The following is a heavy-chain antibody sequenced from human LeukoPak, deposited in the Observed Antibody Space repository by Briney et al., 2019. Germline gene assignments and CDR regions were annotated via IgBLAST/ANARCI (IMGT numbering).Heavy chain of an antibody. D-gene: IGHD1-26*01. V-gene: IGHV1-18*01. Sequence: ASVKVSCKASGYTFTSYGISWVRQAPGQGLERMGWISAYNGYTNYAQKLQGRVTMTTDTSTSTAYMELRSLRSDDTAVYYCARNTGHRIVGATNYFDYWGQGTLVTVSS. CDR3: ARNTGHRIVGATNYFDY. J-gene: IGHJ4*02. CDR2: ISAYNGYT. CDR1: GYTFTSYG.